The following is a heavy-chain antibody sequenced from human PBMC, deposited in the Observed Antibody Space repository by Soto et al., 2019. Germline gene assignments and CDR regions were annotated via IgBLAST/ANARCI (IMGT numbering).Heavy chain of an antibody. CDR3: ATGGDFWTGGLDV. CDR1: GFTFSTSW. J-gene: IGHJ6*02. Sequence: EVQLVESGGGLVQPGGSLRLSCAASGFTFSTSWMHWVRQVPGKGLVWVSRMNGAGTSSGYAGSVEGRFSISRDNARNTLYLQMNSLRVEDTAVYYCATGGDFWTGGLDVWGHGTTVTVSS. CDR2: MNGAGTSS. V-gene: IGHV3-74*01. D-gene: IGHD3-3*01.